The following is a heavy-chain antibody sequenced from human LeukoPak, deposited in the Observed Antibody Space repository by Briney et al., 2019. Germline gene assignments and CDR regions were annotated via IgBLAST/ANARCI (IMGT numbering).Heavy chain of an antibody. V-gene: IGHV4-59*08. J-gene: IGHJ4*02. CDR1: GGSTSNYY. Sequence: SETLSLTCTVSGGSTSNYYWSWIRQPPGKGLEWIAYIFQSGDARYNPSLKSRVTISVDTSKNQFSLKLSSVTAADTAVYYCARLVGSLKYYFDYWGQGTLVTVSS. D-gene: IGHD2-21*01. CDR2: IFQSGDA. CDR3: ARLVGSLKYYFDY.